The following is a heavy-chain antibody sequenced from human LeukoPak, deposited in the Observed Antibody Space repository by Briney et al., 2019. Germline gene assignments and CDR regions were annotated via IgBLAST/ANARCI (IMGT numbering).Heavy chain of an antibody. J-gene: IGHJ4*02. CDR1: AYTFTGYY. CDR3: ARDLGPSSKYYYDSSGLDY. V-gene: IGHV1-18*04. CDR2: ISAYNGNT. Sequence: WASVKVSCKASAYTFTGYYMHWVRQAPGQGLEWMGWISAYNGNTNYAQKLQGRVTMTTDTSTSTAYMELRSLRSDDTAVYYCARDLGPSSKYYYDSSGLDYWGQGTLVTVSS. D-gene: IGHD3-22*01.